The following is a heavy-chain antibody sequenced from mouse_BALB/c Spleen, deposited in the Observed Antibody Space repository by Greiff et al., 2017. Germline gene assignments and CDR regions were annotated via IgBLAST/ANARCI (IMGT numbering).Heavy chain of an antibody. CDR3: TSNLYYEGYYYFDY. D-gene: IGHD2-3*01. CDR1: GFNIKDYY. V-gene: IGHV14-1*02. J-gene: IGHJ2*01. Sequence: EVKLQESGAELVRPGALVKLSCKASGFNIKDYYMHWVKQRPEQGLEWIGWIDPENGNTIYDPKFQGKASITADTSSNTAYLQLSSLTSEDTAVYYCTSNLYYEGYYYFDYWGQGTTLTVSS. CDR2: IDPENGNT.